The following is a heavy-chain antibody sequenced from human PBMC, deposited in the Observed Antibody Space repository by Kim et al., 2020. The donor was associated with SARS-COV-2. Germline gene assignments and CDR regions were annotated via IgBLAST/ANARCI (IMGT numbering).Heavy chain of an antibody. CDR3: ARDGGYSGFGYFQH. J-gene: IGHJ1*01. CDR2: IWYDGSNK. V-gene: IGHV3-33*01. CDR1: GFTFSSYG. Sequence: GWSLRLSCAASGFTFSSYGMHWVRQAPGKGLEWVAVIWYDGSNKYYADSVKGRFTISRDNSKNTLYLQMNSLRAEDTAVYYCARDGGYSGFGYFQHWGQGTLVTVSS. D-gene: IGHD5-12*01.